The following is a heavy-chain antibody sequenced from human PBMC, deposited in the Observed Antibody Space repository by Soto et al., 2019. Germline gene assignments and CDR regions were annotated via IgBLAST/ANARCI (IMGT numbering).Heavy chain of an antibody. CDR2: IYWDGDR. CDR3: THAWAH. CDR1: GFSLSTSGVG. D-gene: IGHD7-27*01. J-gene: IGHJ4*02. Sequence: SGPTLVNPTHTLTLTFTFSGFSLSTSGVGVGWVRQPPGKALEWLALIYWDGDRRYSPSLKSRLTITKDTSNNQVALTMTNMDPLDTAPYYCTHAWAHWGQGILVTVSS. V-gene: IGHV2-5*02.